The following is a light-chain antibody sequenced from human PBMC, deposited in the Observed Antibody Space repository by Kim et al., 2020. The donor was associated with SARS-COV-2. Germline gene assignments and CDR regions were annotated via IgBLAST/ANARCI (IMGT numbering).Light chain of an antibody. V-gene: IGLV2-14*03. CDR2: DVS. CDR1: SSDVVGYNY. Sequence: GQSITVSCTGTSSDVVGYNYVSWYQQHPGKAPKLMIYDVSNRPSGVSNRFSGSKSGNTASLTISGLQAEDEADYYCSSYTSSNTYVFGPGTKVTVL. J-gene: IGLJ1*01. CDR3: SSYTSSNTYV.